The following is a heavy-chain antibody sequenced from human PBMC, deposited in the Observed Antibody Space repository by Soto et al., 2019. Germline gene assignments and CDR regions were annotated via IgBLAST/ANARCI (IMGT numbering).Heavy chain of an antibody. D-gene: IGHD3-9*01. CDR1: GGSISSSSYY. CDR3: ARYVLRYFDWLQPFDY. Sequence: SETLSLTCTVSGGSISSSSYYWGWIRQPPGKGLEWIRSIYYSGSTYYNPSLKSRVTISVDTSKNQFSLKLSSVTAADTAVYYCARYVLRYFDWLQPFDYWGQGTLVTVSS. CDR2: IYYSGST. J-gene: IGHJ4*02. V-gene: IGHV4-39*01.